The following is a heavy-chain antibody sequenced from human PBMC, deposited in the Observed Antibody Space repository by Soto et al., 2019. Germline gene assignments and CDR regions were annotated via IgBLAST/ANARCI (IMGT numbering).Heavy chain of an antibody. D-gene: IGHD1-26*01. CDR1: GYTFTSYD. CDR2: MNPSTGNT. J-gene: IGHJ5*02. CDR3: ARGRIIVGGGFDP. V-gene: IGHV1-8*01. Sequence: QVQLVQSGAEVKKPGASVKVACKASGYTFTSYDIIWVRQATGQGLEWMGWMNPSTGNTDSAEKFQGRLTITRNTSISTVYMELSSLSFEDTAVYYCARGRIIVGGGFDPWGQGTLVTVSS.